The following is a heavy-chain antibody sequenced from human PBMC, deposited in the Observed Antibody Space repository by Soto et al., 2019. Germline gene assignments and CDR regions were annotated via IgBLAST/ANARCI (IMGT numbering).Heavy chain of an antibody. D-gene: IGHD3-22*01. CDR3: ARRLYYDSSGFEGGGMDV. CDR2: IFYSGST. Sequence: SETLSLTCTVSSGSISSTIYSWDWIRQPPGKGLEWIGSIFYSGSTYYNPSLKSRVTISVDTSKSQFSLTPTSVTAADTAVYYCARRLYYDSSGFEGGGMDVWGQGTTLTVS. J-gene: IGHJ6*02. CDR1: SGSISSTIYS. V-gene: IGHV4-39*01.